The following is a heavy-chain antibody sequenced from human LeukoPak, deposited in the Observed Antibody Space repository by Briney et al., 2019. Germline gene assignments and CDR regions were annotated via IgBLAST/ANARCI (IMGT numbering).Heavy chain of an antibody. D-gene: IGHD1-20*01. J-gene: IGHJ5*02. CDR3: ARGGYNWNPGWFDP. Sequence: SSETLSLTCTVSGGSISSYYWSWIRQPAGKGLEWIGRIYTSGSTNYNPSLKSRVTMSVDTSKNQFSLKLSSVIAADTAVYYCARGGYNWNPGWFDPWGQGTLVTVSS. CDR2: IYTSGST. V-gene: IGHV4-4*07. CDR1: GGSISSYY.